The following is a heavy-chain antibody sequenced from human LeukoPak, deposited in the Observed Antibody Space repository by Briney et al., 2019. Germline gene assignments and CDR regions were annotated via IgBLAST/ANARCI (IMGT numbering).Heavy chain of an antibody. CDR1: GYTFTSYG. CDR2: ISAYNGNT. CDR3: ARETRGWNYYGMDV. Sequence: ASVTVSCKASGYTFTSYGISWVRQAPGQGLEWMGWISAYNGNTNYAQKLQGRVTMTTDTSTSTAYMELRSLRSDDTAVYYCARETRGWNYYGMDVWGQGTTVTVSS. D-gene: IGHD3-3*01. V-gene: IGHV1-18*01. J-gene: IGHJ6*02.